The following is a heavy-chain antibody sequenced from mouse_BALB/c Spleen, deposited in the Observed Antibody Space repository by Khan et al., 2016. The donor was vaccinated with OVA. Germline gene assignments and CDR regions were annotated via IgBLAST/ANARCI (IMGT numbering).Heavy chain of an antibody. D-gene: IGHD2-1*01. J-gene: IGHJ2*01. Sequence: QVQLQQPGAELVNPGASVNLSCKASGYTLTSYWMHWVKQRPGQGLEWIGEINPSNGRPNYNEKFKSKATLTADKSSSTDYKQLSSPTSEDSAVYYCARLLINFDYWGQGTTLTVSS. CDR3: ARLLINFDY. CDR1: GYTLTSYW. V-gene: IGHV1S81*02. CDR2: INPSNGRP.